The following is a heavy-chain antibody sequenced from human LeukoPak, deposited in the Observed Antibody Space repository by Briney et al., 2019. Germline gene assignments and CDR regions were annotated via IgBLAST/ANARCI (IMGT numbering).Heavy chain of an antibody. V-gene: IGHV1-2*02. CDR3: ATARVRLGELSLPEVRDD. CDR1: GYTFTGYY. J-gene: IGHJ4*02. Sequence: PWASVKVSCKASGYTFTGYYMHWVRQAPGQGLEWMGWINPNSGGTNYAQKFQGRVTMTRDTSISTAYMELSRLRSDDTAVYYCATARVRLGELSLPEVRDDWGQGTLISVSS. D-gene: IGHD3-16*02. CDR2: INPNSGGT.